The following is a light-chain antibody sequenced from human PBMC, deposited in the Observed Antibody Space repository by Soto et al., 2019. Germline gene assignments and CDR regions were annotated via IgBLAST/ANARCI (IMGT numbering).Light chain of an antibody. CDR1: SSDIGGYNY. CDR3: SSFTSRHTYV. J-gene: IGLJ1*01. Sequence: QSALTQPASVSGSPGQSTTISCTGTSSDIGGYNYVSWYQQLPGEAPKLIIYDVSDRPSGVSTRFSGSKSGNTASLTISGLQAEDGGDYYCSSFTSRHTYVFGTGTKLTVL. CDR2: DVS. V-gene: IGLV2-14*01.